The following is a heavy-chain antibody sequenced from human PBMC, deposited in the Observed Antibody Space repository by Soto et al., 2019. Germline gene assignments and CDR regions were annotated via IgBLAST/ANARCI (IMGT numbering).Heavy chain of an antibody. Sequence: QVQLVQSGAEVKKPGSSVKVSCKASGGTFNSHALTWVRQAPGQGLEWMGGIIPIFETSNYARKFQGRVTMTADESTSTAFMELTSLTSDDTAVYYCARARGWLQPKGSGDYWGQGTVVTVSS. J-gene: IGHJ4*02. CDR2: IIPIFETS. D-gene: IGHD5-12*01. V-gene: IGHV1-69*01. CDR1: GGTFNSHA. CDR3: ARARGWLQPKGSGDY.